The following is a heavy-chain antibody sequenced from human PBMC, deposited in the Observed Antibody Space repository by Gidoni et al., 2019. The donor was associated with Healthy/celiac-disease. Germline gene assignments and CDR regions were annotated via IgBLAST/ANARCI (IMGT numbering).Heavy chain of an antibody. CDR1: GCSISSYY. Sequence: QVQLQESGPGLVKPSETLSLTSTVPGCSISSYYWSWIRQPPGKGLEWIGYIYSSGRTNYNPSLKSRVTISVDTSKNQFSLKLSSVTAADTAVYYCARQTTPIAKSIDYWGQGTLVTVSS. D-gene: IGHD2-15*01. CDR2: IYSSGRT. J-gene: IGHJ4*02. V-gene: IGHV4-59*08. CDR3: ARQTTPIAKSIDY.